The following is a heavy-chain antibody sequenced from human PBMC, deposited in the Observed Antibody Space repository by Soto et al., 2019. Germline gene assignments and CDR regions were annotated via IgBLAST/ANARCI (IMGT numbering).Heavy chain of an antibody. V-gene: IGHV3-23*01. Sequence: GGSLKLSCASSGFTFSSYAMSWVRQAPGKGLEWISAISGRDGSTYNADSVKGRFTISRDNSKNTVFLQMNSLRVEDTAVYYCAKFYGMDVWGQGT. CDR3: AKFYGMDV. CDR1: GFTFSSYA. J-gene: IGHJ6*02. CDR2: ISGRDGST.